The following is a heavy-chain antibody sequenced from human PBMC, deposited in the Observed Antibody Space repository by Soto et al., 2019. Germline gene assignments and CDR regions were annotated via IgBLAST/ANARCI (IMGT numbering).Heavy chain of an antibody. CDR2: ISYDGSNK. J-gene: IGHJ4*02. D-gene: IGHD5-18*01. CDR1: GFTFSSYG. V-gene: IGHV3-30*18. CDR3: AKGGWIQLWEIDY. Sequence: GGPTRLSCAASGFTFSSYGMHRVRQAPGKGLEWVAVISYDGSNKYYADSVKGRFTISRDNSKNTLYLQMNSLRAEDTAVYYCAKGGWIQLWEIDYWGQGTLVTVS.